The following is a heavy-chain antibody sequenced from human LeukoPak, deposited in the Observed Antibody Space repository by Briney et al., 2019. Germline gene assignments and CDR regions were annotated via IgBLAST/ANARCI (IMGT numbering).Heavy chain of an antibody. J-gene: IGHJ3*02. Sequence: GGPLRLSCSASGFIFTDAWMSWVRQAPGKGLEWVGRIKTKIDGGTIDYAAPVKGRFTISRDDSKNTLYLQMNSLKTEDTAVYYCTTVWNCGGDCSDAFDIWGQGTMVTVSS. V-gene: IGHV3-15*01. CDR1: GFIFTDAW. CDR3: TTVWNCGGDCSDAFDI. D-gene: IGHD2-21*02. CDR2: IKTKIDGGTI.